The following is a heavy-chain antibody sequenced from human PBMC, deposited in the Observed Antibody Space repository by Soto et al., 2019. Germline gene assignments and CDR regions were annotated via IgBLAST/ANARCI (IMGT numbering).Heavy chain of an antibody. D-gene: IGHD2-15*01. CDR1: GGSISSSSYF. CDR3: ASYCSGGTCEREVAFHI. J-gene: IGHJ3*02. V-gene: IGHV4-39*01. CDR2: ISYSANT. Sequence: SETLSLTCTVSGGSISSSSYFWGWIRQPPGKGLEWIGTISYSANTFHNPSLKSRVTIFVDTSKNQFSLNLNSVTAADTAVYYCASYCSGGTCEREVAFHIWGQGPMVTVSS.